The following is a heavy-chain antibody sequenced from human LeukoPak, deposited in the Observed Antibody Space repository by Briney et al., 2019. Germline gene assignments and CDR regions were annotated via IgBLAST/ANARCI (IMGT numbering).Heavy chain of an antibody. CDR2: ISGSGGST. Sequence: PGGSLRPSCAASGFTFSSYAMSWVRQAPGKGLEWVSVISGSGGSTYYADSVKGRFTISRDNSKNTLYLQMNSLRAEDTAVYYCAKRSGYGSGSFDPWGQGSLVTVSS. J-gene: IGHJ5*02. CDR1: GFTFSSYA. CDR3: AKRSGYGSGSFDP. V-gene: IGHV3-23*01. D-gene: IGHD3-10*01.